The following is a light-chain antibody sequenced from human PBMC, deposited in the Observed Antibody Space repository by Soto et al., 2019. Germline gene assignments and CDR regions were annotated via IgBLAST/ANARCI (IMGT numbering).Light chain of an antibody. CDR1: QGIRNY. V-gene: IGKV1-9*01. CDR2: AAS. Sequence: DIQLTQSPSFMSASVGDRVTITCRASQGIRNYLAWYQQKQSKSPKLLIYAASTLQRVVPSRFTGSVSRTEFTLKISSLQPEDFATYYCQQLNSYPRTFGQGTMVDIK. J-gene: IGKJ1*01. CDR3: QQLNSYPRT.